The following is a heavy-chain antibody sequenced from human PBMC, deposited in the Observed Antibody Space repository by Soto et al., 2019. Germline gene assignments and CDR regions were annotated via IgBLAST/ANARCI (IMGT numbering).Heavy chain of an antibody. D-gene: IGHD3-10*01. CDR2: IWYDGSNK. CDR1: GFTFSSYG. Sequence: GGSLRLSCAASGFTFSSYGMHWVRQAPGKGLEWVAVIWYDGSNKYYADSVKGRFTISRDNSKNTLYLQMNSLRAEDTAVYYCARDQPLYGSGSYYRADYYYGMDVWGQGTTVTVSS. CDR3: ARDQPLYGSGSYYRADYYYGMDV. J-gene: IGHJ6*02. V-gene: IGHV3-33*01.